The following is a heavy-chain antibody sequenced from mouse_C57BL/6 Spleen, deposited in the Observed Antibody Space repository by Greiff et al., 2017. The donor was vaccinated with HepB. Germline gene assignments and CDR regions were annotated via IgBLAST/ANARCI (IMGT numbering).Heavy chain of an antibody. CDR3: ARKCYGSRPLAY. Sequence: EVQLQQSGPELVKPGASVKISCKASGYTFTDYYMNWVKQSHGKSLEWIGDINHNNGGTSYNQKFKGKATVTVDKSSSTAYMELRSLTSEDSAVYYCARKCYGSRPLAYWGQGTLVTVSA. D-gene: IGHD1-1*01. J-gene: IGHJ3*01. CDR1: GYTFTDYY. V-gene: IGHV1-26*01. CDR2: INHNNGGT.